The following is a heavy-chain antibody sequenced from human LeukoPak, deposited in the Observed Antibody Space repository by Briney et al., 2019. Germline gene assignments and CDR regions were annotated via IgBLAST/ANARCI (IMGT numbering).Heavy chain of an antibody. D-gene: IGHD3-22*01. V-gene: IGHV3-7*03. CDR3: AKASSSYDSSGYYFDY. CDR2: IKQDGSEK. J-gene: IGHJ4*02. Sequence: AGGSLRLSCAASGFTFSSYWMSWVRQAPGKGLEWVANIKQDGSEKYYVDSVKGRFTISRDNAKNSLYLQMNSLRAEDTALYYCAKASSSYDSSGYYFDYWGQGTLVTVSS. CDR1: GFTFSSYW.